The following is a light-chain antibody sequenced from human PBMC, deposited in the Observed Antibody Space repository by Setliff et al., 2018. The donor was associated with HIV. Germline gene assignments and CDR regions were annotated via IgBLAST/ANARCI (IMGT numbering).Light chain of an antibody. CDR3: AGWDDSLHGVL. V-gene: IGLV1-44*01. CDR2: CNN. CDR1: STNIGSNS. J-gene: IGLJ2*01. Sequence: QSVLTQPPSASGTPGQRVTISCSGSSTNIGSNSVNWYQQLPGAAPTVLIHCNNQRPSAGPDRFFGAKSCTSAAPAISGLQSEDEADYYCAGWDDSLHGVLFGGGTKVTVL.